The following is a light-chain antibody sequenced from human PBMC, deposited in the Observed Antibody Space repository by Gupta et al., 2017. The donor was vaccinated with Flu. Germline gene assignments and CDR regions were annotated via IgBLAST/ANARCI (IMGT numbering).Light chain of an antibody. CDR1: QSVSSSY. J-gene: IGKJ1*01. Sequence: EIVLLQSPGTLSLSPGERATLPCSASQSVSSSYLAWYQKKPGQAPGLLIYCASSRATGIPDRFSGSGSGTDFTLTISRLEPEDVAVYYCQQYGSSPRTFGQGTKVEIK. CDR2: CAS. V-gene: IGKV3-20*01. CDR3: QQYGSSPRT.